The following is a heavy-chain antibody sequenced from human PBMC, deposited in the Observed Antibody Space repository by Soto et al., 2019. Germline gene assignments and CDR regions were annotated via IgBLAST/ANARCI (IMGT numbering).Heavy chain of an antibody. CDR3: ARRGTPSKYYDFWSGYYSPKYYYYGMDV. V-gene: IGHV5-51*01. D-gene: IGHD3-3*01. CDR2: IYPGDSDT. Sequence: GESLKISCKGSGYSFTSYWIGWVRQVPGKGLEWMGIIYPGDSDTRYSPSFQGQVTISADKSISTAYLQWSSLKASDTAMYYCARRGTPSKYYDFWSGYYSPKYYYYGMDVWGQGTTVTVSS. J-gene: IGHJ6*02. CDR1: GYSFTSYW.